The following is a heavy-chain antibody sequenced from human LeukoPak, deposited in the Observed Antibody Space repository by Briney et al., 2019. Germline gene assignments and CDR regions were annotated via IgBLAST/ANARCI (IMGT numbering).Heavy chain of an antibody. CDR1: GFTLSSYA. D-gene: IGHD6-6*01. CDR3: ARVRGSSWSFYYMDV. V-gene: IGHV3-64*01. J-gene: IGHJ6*03. Sequence: PGGSLRLSCAASGFTLSSYAMDWVRQAPGKGLEFVSGISSDGVSTYYANSVRGRFTISRDDFKNTLYLQMGSLTTEDLGVYYCARVRGSSWSFYYMDVWGKGTTVTVSS. CDR2: ISSDGVST.